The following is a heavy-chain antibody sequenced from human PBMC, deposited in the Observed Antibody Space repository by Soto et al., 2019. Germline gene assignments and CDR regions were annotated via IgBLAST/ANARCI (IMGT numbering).Heavy chain of an antibody. V-gene: IGHV4-31*03. CDR2: IYYRGST. CDR3: ARWWSGSRQGFDP. J-gene: IGHJ5*02. CDR1: GGSISSGDYY. Sequence: QVQLQESGPGLVKPSQTLSLTCTVSGGSISSGDYYWSWIRQHPGKGLEWIGYIYYRGSTYYNPSLKSRVTISVDTSKNQCALKLSSVTAADTAVYYCARWWSGSRQGFDPWGQGTLVTVSS. D-gene: IGHD3-3*01.